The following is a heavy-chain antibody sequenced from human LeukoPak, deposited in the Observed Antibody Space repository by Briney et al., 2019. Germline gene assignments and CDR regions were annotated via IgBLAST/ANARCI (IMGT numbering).Heavy chain of an antibody. CDR1: GYTFTTFD. Sequence: ASVKVSCKASGYTFTTFDINWVRQATGQGLEWMGWMNPNSDTTGYARKFQGRVTMTWHTSIGTAYMELSSLRSEDTAVYYCASHYGSGRYNWFDPWGQGTLVTVSS. CDR3: ASHYGSGRYNWFDP. CDR2: MNPNSDTT. V-gene: IGHV1-8*01. D-gene: IGHD3-10*01. J-gene: IGHJ5*02.